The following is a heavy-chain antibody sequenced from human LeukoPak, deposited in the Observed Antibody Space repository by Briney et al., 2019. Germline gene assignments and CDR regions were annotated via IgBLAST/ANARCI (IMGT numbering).Heavy chain of an antibody. J-gene: IGHJ4*02. Sequence: SETLSLTCTVSGGSISSYYWSWIRQSPGKGLEWIGYIYYSGSTNYNPSLRSRVTISVDTSKNQFSLKLSSVTAADTAVYYCARSHGSGSYYNLNDYWGQGNLVTVSS. CDR2: IYYSGST. D-gene: IGHD3-10*01. V-gene: IGHV4-59*01. CDR1: GGSISSYY. CDR3: ARSHGSGSYYNLNDY.